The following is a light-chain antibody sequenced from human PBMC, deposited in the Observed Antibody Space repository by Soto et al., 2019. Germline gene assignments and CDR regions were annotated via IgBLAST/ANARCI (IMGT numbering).Light chain of an antibody. J-gene: IGKJ4*01. V-gene: IGKV1-5*03. CDR3: QQYESYPII. CDR1: QSISSW. Sequence: DSQMTQYPSTLSASVGDRVTITCRASQSISSWLAWYQQKPGKAPKLLISKASTLQSGVPPRFSGSGSGTEFTLTISSLQPDDFAIYYCQQYESYPIIFSGRTKVEIK. CDR2: KAS.